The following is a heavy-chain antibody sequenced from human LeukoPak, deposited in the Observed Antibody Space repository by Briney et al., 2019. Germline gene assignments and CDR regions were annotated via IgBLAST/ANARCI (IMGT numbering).Heavy chain of an antibody. V-gene: IGHV1-2*02. J-gene: IGHJ4*02. Sequence: ASVKVSCTASGYTFTGYYMHWVRQAPGQGLEWMGWINPNSGGTNYAQKFQGRVTMTRDTSISTAYMELSRLRSDDTAVYYCASDYYGSGSYYNSLDYWGQGTLVTVSS. CDR1: GYTFTGYY. CDR2: INPNSGGT. CDR3: ASDYYGSGSYYNSLDY. D-gene: IGHD3-10*01.